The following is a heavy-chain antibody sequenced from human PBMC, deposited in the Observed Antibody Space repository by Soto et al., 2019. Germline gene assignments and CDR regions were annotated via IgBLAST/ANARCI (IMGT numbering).Heavy chain of an antibody. D-gene: IGHD3-16*01. CDR3: ATRTSVFGIVTFY. CDR1: GDSVSNCNW. Sequence: QVQLKESGPGLVTPWGTLSLTCAVSGDSVSNCNWWCLVRQPPGRGLEWVGGIHQSGDTNYNPSLKSRVTVSADRSNNQSSLRLNSVTAADTAMYYCATRTSVFGIVTFYWGQGILVTVSS. CDR2: IHQSGDT. V-gene: IGHV4-4*02. J-gene: IGHJ4*02.